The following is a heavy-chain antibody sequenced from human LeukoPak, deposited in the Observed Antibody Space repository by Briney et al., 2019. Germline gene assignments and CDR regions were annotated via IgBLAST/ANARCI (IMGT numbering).Heavy chain of an antibody. D-gene: IGHD2-21*02. V-gene: IGHV4-39*01. J-gene: IGHJ1*01. CDR2: IYYSGSN. CDR1: GGSISSSSYY. Sequence: SETLSLTCTLSGGSISSSSYYCGWIRQPPGKGLEGIGSIYYSGSNYYNPALKNRVTISVDTSKNQFSLKLSSVTAADTAVYYCARHAYCGGDCKESLPEYFQHWGQGTLVTVSS. CDR3: ARHAYCGGDCKESLPEYFQH.